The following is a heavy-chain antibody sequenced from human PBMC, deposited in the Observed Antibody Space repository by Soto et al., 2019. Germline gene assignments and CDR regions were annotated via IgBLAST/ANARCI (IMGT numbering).Heavy chain of an antibody. CDR2: ISVDSGNT. CDR1: GYKFSSYA. Sequence: ASVKVSCKASGYKFSSYALSWVRQAPGQGLEWLGWISVDSGNTKYVQSLQDRVSMTTDTSTSTAYMELTSLRSEDTAMYYCARSYISSSYWFDPWGQGTLVTVSS. J-gene: IGHJ5*02. CDR3: ARSYISSSYWFDP. D-gene: IGHD6-6*01. V-gene: IGHV1-18*01.